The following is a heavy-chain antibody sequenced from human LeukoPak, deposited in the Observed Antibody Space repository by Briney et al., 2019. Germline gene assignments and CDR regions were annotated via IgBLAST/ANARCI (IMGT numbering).Heavy chain of an antibody. CDR1: GGSISSSNW. Sequence: SGTLSLTCAVSGGSISSSNWWSSVRQPPGKGLEWIGEIYHSGSTNYNPSLKTRVTISVDKSKNQFSLKLSSVTAADTAVYYCAREGRYFDWLYFDYWGQGTLVTVSS. CDR3: AREGRYFDWLYFDY. J-gene: IGHJ4*02. CDR2: IYHSGST. V-gene: IGHV4-4*02. D-gene: IGHD3-9*01.